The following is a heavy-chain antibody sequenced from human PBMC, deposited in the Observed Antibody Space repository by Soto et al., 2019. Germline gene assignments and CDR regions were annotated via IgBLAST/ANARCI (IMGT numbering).Heavy chain of an antibody. Sequence: GGSLRLSCAASGFTFSSYWMHWVRQAPGKGLVWVSRINSDGSSTSYADSVKGRFTISRDNAKNTLYLQMNSLRAEDTAVYYCARGKGWIFGVVYYYGMDVWGQGTTVTVSS. D-gene: IGHD3-3*01. CDR2: INSDGSST. V-gene: IGHV3-74*01. CDR1: GFTFSSYW. J-gene: IGHJ6*02. CDR3: ARGKGWIFGVVYYYGMDV.